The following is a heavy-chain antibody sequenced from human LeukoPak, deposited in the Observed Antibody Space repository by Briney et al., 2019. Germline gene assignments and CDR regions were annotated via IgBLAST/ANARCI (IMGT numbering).Heavy chain of an antibody. CDR3: AKEVTPGALLYGPFDY. J-gene: IGHJ4*02. V-gene: IGHV3-23*01. Sequence: PGGSLRLSCAASEFIFSSYGMSWVRQAPGKGLEWVSAISASGGGTYYADYVKGRFTISRDNSRNTLYLQMNSLRAEDTAIYYCAKEVTPGALLYGPFDYWGQGTLVTVSS. CDR2: ISASGGGT. D-gene: IGHD4-23*01. CDR1: EFIFSSYG.